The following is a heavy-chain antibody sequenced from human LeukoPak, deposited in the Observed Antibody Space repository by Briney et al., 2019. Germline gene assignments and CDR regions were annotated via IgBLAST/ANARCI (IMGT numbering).Heavy chain of an antibody. D-gene: IGHD2-15*01. CDR3: ARRSEFDNTHYHYFDY. Sequence: PSETLSLTRTVSGCSIDSRSYYWDWIRQAPGKGLEWIGTIYHSGSTEYNPSLKSRVAIFVDTSKNPFSLILHSVAAADTAVYYCARRSEFDNTHYHYFDYWGQGALVTVSS. CDR1: GCSIDSRSYY. CDR2: IYHSGST. V-gene: IGHV4-39*01. J-gene: IGHJ4*02.